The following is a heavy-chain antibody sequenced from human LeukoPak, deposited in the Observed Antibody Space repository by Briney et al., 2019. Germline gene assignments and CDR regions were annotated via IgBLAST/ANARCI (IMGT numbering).Heavy chain of an antibody. CDR3: ARLHWESGGIYFYYYMDV. CDR2: VNPNNGNT. D-gene: IGHD3-16*01. J-gene: IGHJ6*03. Sequence: ASVTVSCTASGYTFTSYDINWVRQAPGQGLEWMASVNPNNGNTAYARKFQGRVTMTRDTSIGTAYLELSALRSEDTAVYYCARLHWESGGIYFYYYMDVWGKGTTVTVSS. CDR1: GYTFTSYD. V-gene: IGHV1-8*01.